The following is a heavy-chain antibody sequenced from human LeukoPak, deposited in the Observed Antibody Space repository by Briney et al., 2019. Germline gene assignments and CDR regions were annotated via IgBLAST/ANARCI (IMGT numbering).Heavy chain of an antibody. CDR3: ARYEENSGWYSYYFDY. Sequence: SETLSLTCTVSGGSISSSSYYWGWIRQPPGKGLEWIGSIYYSGSTYYNPSLKSRVTISVDTSKNQFSLKLSSVPAADTAVYYCARYEENSGWYSYYFDYWGQGTLVTVSP. CDR2: IYYSGST. D-gene: IGHD6-19*01. J-gene: IGHJ4*02. V-gene: IGHV4-39*01. CDR1: GGSISSSSYY.